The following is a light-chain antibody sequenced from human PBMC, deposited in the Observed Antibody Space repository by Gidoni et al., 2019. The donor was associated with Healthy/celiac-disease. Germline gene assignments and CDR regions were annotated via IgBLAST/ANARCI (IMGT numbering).Light chain of an antibody. CDR1: QSVLSSSNNKNY. Sequence: DIVMTQSPDSLTVSLGERATINCKSSQSVLSSSNNKNYLAWYQQKPGQPPKLLIYWASTRESGVPDRFSGIWSGTDFTLTISSLQAEDVAVYYCQQYYSTPRTFGQGTKVEIK. J-gene: IGKJ1*01. V-gene: IGKV4-1*01. CDR2: WAS. CDR3: QQYYSTPRT.